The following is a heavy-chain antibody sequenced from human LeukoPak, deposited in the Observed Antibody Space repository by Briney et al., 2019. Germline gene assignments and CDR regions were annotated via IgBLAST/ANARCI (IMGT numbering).Heavy chain of an antibody. Sequence: PGGSLRLSCAASGFIFSDYHMSWIRQAPGKGLEWVSYISPGGDEVYFADSVKGRFTISRDNAKNSLFLQMSSLTAEDTAVYYCSGGRDIAVAGPGGYFDYWGQESLVTVSS. CDR2: ISPGGDEV. CDR1: GFIFSDYH. V-gene: IGHV3-11*01. CDR3: SGGRDIAVAGPGGYFDY. J-gene: IGHJ4*02. D-gene: IGHD6-19*01.